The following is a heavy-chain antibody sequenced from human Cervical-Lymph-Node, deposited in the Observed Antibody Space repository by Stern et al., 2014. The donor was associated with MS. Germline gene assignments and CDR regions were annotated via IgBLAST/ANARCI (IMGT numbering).Heavy chain of an antibody. J-gene: IGHJ4*02. CDR1: GFTLSSYG. CDR2: IWYDGSNK. D-gene: IGHD4-17*01. V-gene: IGHV3-33*01. Sequence: VQLVESGGGVVQPGRSLRLSCAASGFTLSSYGMHWVRQAPGKGLEWLAVIWYDGSNKYYADSVKGRFTISRDNSKNTLYLQMNSLRAEDTAVYYCARDTNHYGHWGQGTLVTVSS. CDR3: ARDTNHYGH.